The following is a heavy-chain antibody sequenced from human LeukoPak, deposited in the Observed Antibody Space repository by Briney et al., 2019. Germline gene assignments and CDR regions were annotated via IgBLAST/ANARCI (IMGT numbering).Heavy chain of an antibody. Sequence: ASVKVSCKASGGTFSSYAISWVRQAPGQGLEWMGWIDTNTGNPTYAQGFIGRFVFSLDTFVTTAYLQISSLKAEDTAVYYCARGYDTTGYFSYWGQGTLVTVSS. CDR2: IDTNTGNP. D-gene: IGHD3-22*01. J-gene: IGHJ4*02. CDR3: ARGYDTTGYFSY. V-gene: IGHV7-4-1*02. CDR1: GGTFSSYA.